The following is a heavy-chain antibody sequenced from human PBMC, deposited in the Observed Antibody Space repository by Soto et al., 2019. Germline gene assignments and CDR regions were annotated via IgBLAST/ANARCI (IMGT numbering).Heavy chain of an antibody. CDR1: GGSISSGGYY. CDR3: ARVVVAAPIWFDP. CDR2: IYYSGST. V-gene: IGHV4-31*03. Sequence: SETLSLTCTVSGGSISSGGYYWSWIRQHPGKGLEWIGYIYYSGSTYYNPSLKSRVTISVDTSKNQFSLKLSSVTAADTAVYYCARVVVAAPIWFDPWGQGTLVTVSS. D-gene: IGHD2-15*01. J-gene: IGHJ5*02.